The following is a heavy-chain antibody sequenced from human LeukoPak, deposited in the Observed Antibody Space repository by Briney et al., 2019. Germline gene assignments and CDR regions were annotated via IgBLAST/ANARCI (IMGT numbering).Heavy chain of an antibody. CDR3: TRAHITMVPYYYYYMDV. CDR2: IRSKANSYAT. V-gene: IGHV3-73*01. J-gene: IGHJ6*03. Sequence: GGSLRLSCAASGFTFSGSVMHWVRQASGKGLEWVGRIRSKANSYATAYGASVKGRFTISRDDSKNTAYLQMNSLKTEDTAVYYCTRAHITMVPYYYYYMDVWGKGTTVTISS. D-gene: IGHD3-10*01. CDR1: GFTFSGSV.